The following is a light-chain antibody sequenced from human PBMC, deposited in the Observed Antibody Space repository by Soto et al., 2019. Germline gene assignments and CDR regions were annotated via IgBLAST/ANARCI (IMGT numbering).Light chain of an antibody. CDR3: HQSYSTLAIT. J-gene: IGKJ5*01. Sequence: DIQITQAPSSLSASGGDRVTITCRASQSISSYLNWYQQKPGKAPKLLIYAASSLQSGVPSRFSGSGSGTDFTLTISSLQPEDFATYYCHQSYSTLAITFGQGTRLEI. CDR1: QSISSY. V-gene: IGKV1-39*01. CDR2: AAS.